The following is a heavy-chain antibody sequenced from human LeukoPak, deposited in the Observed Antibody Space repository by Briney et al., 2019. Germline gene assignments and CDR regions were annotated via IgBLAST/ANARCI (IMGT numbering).Heavy chain of an antibody. D-gene: IGHD3-16*02. V-gene: IGHV4-34*01. J-gene: IGHJ4*02. Sequence: SETLSLTCAVYGGSFSGYYWSWIRQPPGKGLEWIGEINYSRSTNYNPSLKSRVTISVDTSKNQFSLKLSSVTAADTAVYYCARDPPPPYYDYVWGSYRPFDYWGQGTLVTVSS. CDR2: INYSRST. CDR3: ARDPPPPYYDYVWGSYRPFDY. CDR1: GGSFSGYY.